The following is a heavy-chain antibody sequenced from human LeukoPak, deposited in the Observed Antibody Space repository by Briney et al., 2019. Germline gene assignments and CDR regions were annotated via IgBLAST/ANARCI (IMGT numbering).Heavy chain of an antibody. V-gene: IGHV4-39*01. CDR1: GGSISSSSYY. D-gene: IGHD6-6*01. CDR2: IYYSGRT. Sequence: PSETLSLTCTVSGGSISSSSYYWVWIRQSPGMGLEWIGTIYYSGRTYYNPSLKSRSTIFVDTSKNQFSLQMSSVTAADTAVYYCARSDSSSSVVVGSYDGMDVWGQGTTVTVSS. CDR3: ARSDSSSSVVVGSYDGMDV. J-gene: IGHJ6*02.